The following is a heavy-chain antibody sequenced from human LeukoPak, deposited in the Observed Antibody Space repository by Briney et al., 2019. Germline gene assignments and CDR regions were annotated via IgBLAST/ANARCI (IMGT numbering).Heavy chain of an antibody. Sequence: GGSLRLSCAASRFTFSNYAMSWVRQAPGKGLEWVSAISGSGGSTYYADSVKGRFTISRDNSKNTLYLQMNSLRAEDTAVYYCAKYPSIAARKRVDYWGQGTLVTVSS. D-gene: IGHD6-6*01. CDR3: AKYPSIAARKRVDY. CDR1: RFTFSNYA. J-gene: IGHJ4*02. CDR2: ISGSGGST. V-gene: IGHV3-23*01.